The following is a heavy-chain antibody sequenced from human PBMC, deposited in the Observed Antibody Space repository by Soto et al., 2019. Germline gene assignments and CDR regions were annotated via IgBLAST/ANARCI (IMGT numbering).Heavy chain of an antibody. Sequence: GASVKVSCKASGYTLTNYGINWVRQAPGQGLEWMGWISTYNGNTNYAQKLQGRVTMTTDTSTSTAYMELRSLRSDDTAVYYCARVSKQWLANWFDPWGQGTLVTVSS. CDR2: ISTYNGNT. D-gene: IGHD6-19*01. CDR1: GYTLTNYG. CDR3: ARVSKQWLANWFDP. V-gene: IGHV1-18*01. J-gene: IGHJ5*02.